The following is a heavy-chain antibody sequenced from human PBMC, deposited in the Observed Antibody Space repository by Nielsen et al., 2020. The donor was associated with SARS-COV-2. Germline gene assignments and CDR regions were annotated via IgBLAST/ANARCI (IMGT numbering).Heavy chain of an antibody. J-gene: IGHJ4*02. CDR3: ARNPGIAVAGRGDY. D-gene: IGHD6-19*01. CDR2: INSDGSST. CDR1: GFTFSDYY. V-gene: IGHV3-74*01. Sequence: GESLKISCAASGFTFSDYYMSWIRQAPGKGLVWVSRINSDGSSTSYADSVKGRFTISRDNSKNTLYLQMNSLRAEDTAVYYCARNPGIAVAGRGDYWGQGTLVTVSS.